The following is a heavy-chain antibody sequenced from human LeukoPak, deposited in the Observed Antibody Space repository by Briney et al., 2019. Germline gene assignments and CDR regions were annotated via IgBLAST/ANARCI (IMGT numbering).Heavy chain of an antibody. CDR3: AREVRGVNGWFDP. CDR1: GGSIGSYY. V-gene: IGHV4-59*01. CDR2: IYYSGST. J-gene: IGHJ5*02. D-gene: IGHD3-10*01. Sequence: PSETLSLTCTVSGGSIGSYYWSWIRQPPGKGVEWIGYIYYSGSTNYNPSLKSRVTISVDTSKNRFSLKLSSVTAADTAVYYCAREVRGVNGWFDPWGQGTLVTVSS.